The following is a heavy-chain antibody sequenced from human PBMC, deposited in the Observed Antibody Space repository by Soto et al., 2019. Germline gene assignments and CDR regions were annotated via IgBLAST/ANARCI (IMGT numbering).Heavy chain of an antibody. Sequence: QVQLVQSGAEVKKPGASVKVSCKASGYTFTSYGISWVRQAPGQGLEWMGWISAYNGNTNYAQKPXGRVTMTTDTXXSXASXELRSLRSDDTAVYYCARYCSGGSCYRPGYYGMDVWGQGTTVTVSS. CDR3: ARYCSGGSCYRPGYYGMDV. J-gene: IGHJ6*02. CDR1: GYTFTSYG. V-gene: IGHV1-18*01. D-gene: IGHD2-15*01. CDR2: ISAYNGNT.